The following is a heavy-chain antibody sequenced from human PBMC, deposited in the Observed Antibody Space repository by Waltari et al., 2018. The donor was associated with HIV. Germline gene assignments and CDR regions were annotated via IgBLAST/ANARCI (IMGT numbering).Heavy chain of an antibody. D-gene: IGHD1-26*01. J-gene: IGHJ5*02. V-gene: IGHV4-39*07. CDR1: GGSISSSSYY. CDR2: IYYSGST. CDR3: ARDYRFWGSYPSGFDP. Sequence: QLQLQESGPGLVKPSETLSLTCTVSGGSISSSSYYWGWIRQRPGKGLEWIGSIYYSGSTYYNPSLKSRVTISVDTSKNQFSLKLSSVTAADTAVYYCARDYRFWGSYPSGFDPWGQGTLVTVSS.